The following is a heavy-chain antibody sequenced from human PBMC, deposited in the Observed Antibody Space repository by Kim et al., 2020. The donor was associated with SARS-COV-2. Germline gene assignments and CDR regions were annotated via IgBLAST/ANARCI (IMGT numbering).Heavy chain of an antibody. D-gene: IGHD5-12*01. Sequence: GGSLRLSCEASGFTFSSYGMSWVRQAPGKGLEWVSAISGSGGSTYYADSVKGRFAISRDNSKNMLYLQMSSLRADDTAVYYCAKGARDPLDYWGQGTLVTVSS. CDR2: ISGSGGST. CDR1: GFTFSSYG. CDR3: AKGARDPLDY. V-gene: IGHV3-23*01. J-gene: IGHJ4*02.